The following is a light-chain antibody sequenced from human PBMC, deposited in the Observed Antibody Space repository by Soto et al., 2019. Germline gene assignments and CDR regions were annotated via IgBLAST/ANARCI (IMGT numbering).Light chain of an antibody. CDR3: QHYNSYSEA. J-gene: IGKJ1*01. CDR1: QTISSW. Sequence: DIQITQSPSTLSGSVGDRVTITCRASQTISSWLAWYQQKPGKAPMLLIYKASTLKSGVPSRFSGSGSGTEFTLTISSLQPDDFATYYCQHYNSYSEAFGQGTKVDIK. V-gene: IGKV1-5*03. CDR2: KAS.